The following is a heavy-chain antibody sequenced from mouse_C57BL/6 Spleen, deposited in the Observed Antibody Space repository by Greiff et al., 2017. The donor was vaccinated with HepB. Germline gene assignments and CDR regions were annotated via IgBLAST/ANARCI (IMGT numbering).Heavy chain of an antibody. J-gene: IGHJ3*01. Sequence: DVMLVESGGGLVKPGGSLKLSCAASGFTFSSYTMSWVRQTPEKRLEWVATISGGGGNTYYPDSVKGRFTISRDNAKNTLYLQMSSLRSEDTALYYCATRYGYDGFAYWGQGTLVTVSA. CDR1: GFTFSSYT. D-gene: IGHD2-2*01. CDR3: ATRYGYDGFAY. V-gene: IGHV5-9*01. CDR2: ISGGGGNT.